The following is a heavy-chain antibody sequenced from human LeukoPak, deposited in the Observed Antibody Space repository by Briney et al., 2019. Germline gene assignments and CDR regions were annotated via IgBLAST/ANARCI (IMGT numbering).Heavy chain of an antibody. CDR3: ARGLLRYFDWSLNY. CDR2: IIPIFGTA. D-gene: IGHD3-9*01. J-gene: IGHJ4*02. V-gene: IGHV1-69*01. CDR1: GGTFSSYA. Sequence: ASVTVSCKASGGTFSSYAISWVRQAPGQGVEWMGGIIPIFGTANYAQKFQGRVTITADESTSTAYMELSSLRSEDTAVYYCARGLLRYFDWSLNYWGQGTLVTVSS.